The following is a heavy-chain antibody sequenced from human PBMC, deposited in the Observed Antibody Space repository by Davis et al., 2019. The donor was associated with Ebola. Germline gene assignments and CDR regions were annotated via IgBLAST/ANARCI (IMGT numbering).Heavy chain of an antibody. CDR2: IIPILGIA. CDR1: GGTFSSYT. D-gene: IGHD2-15*01. J-gene: IGHJ6*02. V-gene: IGHV1-69*04. Sequence: AASVKVSCKASGGTFSSYTISWVRQAPGQGLEWMGRIIPILGIANYAQKFQGRVTITADKSTSTAYMELSSLRSEDTAVYYCARDEGYCSGGSCYRRDYYYYGMDVWGQGTTVTVSS. CDR3: ARDEGYCSGGSCYRRDYYYYGMDV.